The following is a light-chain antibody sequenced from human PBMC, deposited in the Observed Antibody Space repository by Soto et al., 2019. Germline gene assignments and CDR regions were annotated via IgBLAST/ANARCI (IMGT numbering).Light chain of an antibody. CDR1: SSSIGSNT. CDR2: SNN. J-gene: IGLJ1*01. V-gene: IGLV1-44*01. Sequence: QSVLTQPPSASGTVGQRVTMSCSGSSSSIGSNTVNWYQQLPGTAPKLLIYSNNQRPSVVPDRFSGSKSGTSASLAISGRQSEDEADYYCSAWDDSLNVLYVFGTGTKLTVL. CDR3: SAWDDSLNVLYV.